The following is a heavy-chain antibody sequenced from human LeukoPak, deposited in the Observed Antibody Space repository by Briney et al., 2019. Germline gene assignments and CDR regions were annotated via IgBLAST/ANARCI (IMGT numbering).Heavy chain of an antibody. CDR1: GYSFTTYG. J-gene: IGHJ4*02. Sequence: ASVKVSCKTSGYSFTTYGTNWVRQAPGQGLEWMGWITAYSGNTNYAHKFQGRFTMTTDTYTRTVYMELRGLKSNDTAVYYCARGVSNRWADFWGQGTLVTVSS. CDR3: ARGVSNRWADF. D-gene: IGHD2/OR15-2a*01. CDR2: ITAYSGNT. V-gene: IGHV1-18*01.